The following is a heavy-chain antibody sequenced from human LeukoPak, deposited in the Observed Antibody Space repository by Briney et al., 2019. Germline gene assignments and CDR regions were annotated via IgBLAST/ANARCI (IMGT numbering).Heavy chain of an antibody. CDR3: ARASDTYYYDSSGPPVSY. J-gene: IGHJ4*02. Sequence: DYYMSWIRQAPGKGLEWVSYISSSGSTIYYADSVKGRFTISRDKAKNSLYLQMNSLRAEDTAVYYCARASDTYYYDSSGPPVSYWGQGTLVTVSS. V-gene: IGHV3-11*04. CDR1: DYY. CDR2: ISSSGSTI. D-gene: IGHD3-22*01.